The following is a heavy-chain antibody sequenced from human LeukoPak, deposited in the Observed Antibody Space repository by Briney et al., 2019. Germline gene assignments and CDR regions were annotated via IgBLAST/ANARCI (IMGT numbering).Heavy chain of an antibody. CDR3: GSGSYYNPFDY. CDR1: GGSISSYY. D-gene: IGHD3-10*01. CDR2: IYYSGST. Sequence: SETLSLTCTVSGGSISSYYWSWIRQPPGKGLEWIGYIYYSGSTNYNPSLKSRVTISVDTSKNQFSLKLSSVTAADTAVYYCGSGSYYNPFDYWGQGTLVTVSS. V-gene: IGHV4-59*12. J-gene: IGHJ4*02.